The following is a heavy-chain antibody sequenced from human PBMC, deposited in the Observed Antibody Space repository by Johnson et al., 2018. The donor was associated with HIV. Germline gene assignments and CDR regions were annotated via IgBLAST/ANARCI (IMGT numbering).Heavy chain of an antibody. D-gene: IGHD5/OR15-5a*01. CDR2: IYSGGNT. V-gene: IGHV3-66*01. CDR3: ARSPPLRRSAFAF. Sequence: VQLVESGGGLVQPGGSLRLSYAASGFTVSSNYMSWVRQAPGKGLEWVSVIYSGGNTYYTDSVKGRFTISRDNSKNTLYLQMNSLRAEDTAVYYCARSPPLRRSAFAFWGQVTMVTVSS. J-gene: IGHJ3*01. CDR1: GFTVSSNY.